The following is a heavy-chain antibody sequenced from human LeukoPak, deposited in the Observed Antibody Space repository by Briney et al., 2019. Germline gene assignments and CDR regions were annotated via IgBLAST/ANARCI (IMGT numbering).Heavy chain of an antibody. CDR2: INPNSGGT. CDR1: GYTFTGYY. V-gene: IGHV1-2*02. J-gene: IGHJ4*02. D-gene: IGHD2-21*02. Sequence: ASVKVSCKASGYTFTGYYMHWVRQAPGQGLEWMGWINPNSGGTNYAQKFQGRVTMTRDTSISTAYMELSRLRSDDTAVYYCARGYCGGDCPTDFDYWGQGTLVTVSS. CDR3: ARGYCGGDCPTDFDY.